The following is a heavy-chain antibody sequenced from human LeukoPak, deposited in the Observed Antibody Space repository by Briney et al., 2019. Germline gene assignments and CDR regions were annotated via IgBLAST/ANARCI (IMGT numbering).Heavy chain of an antibody. CDR2: ITSTSSII. V-gene: IGHV3-48*04. D-gene: IGHD6-19*01. Sequence: GGSLRLSCAASGFTFSSYSMNWVRQAPGKGLEWVSYITSTSSIIYYADSVKGRFTISRDNALHTLYLQMNSLRAEDTAIYFCATAEGDGGGWRFGNWGQGTLVTVSS. CDR1: GFTFSSYS. J-gene: IGHJ1*01. CDR3: ATAEGDGGGWRFGN.